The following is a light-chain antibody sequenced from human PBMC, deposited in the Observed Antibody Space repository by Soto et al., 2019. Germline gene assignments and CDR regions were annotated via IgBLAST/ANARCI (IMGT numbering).Light chain of an antibody. V-gene: IGKV1-5*03. Sequence: DIQMTQSPSTLSASVGDRVTITCRASQNINSWLAWYQQKPGKAPKLLIYEASSIESGVPSRFSGSGPGTEFTLTISSLQTNAFAAYYCQQYEFYPITFGQGTRLEIK. CDR2: EAS. CDR3: QQYEFYPIT. J-gene: IGKJ5*01. CDR1: QNINSW.